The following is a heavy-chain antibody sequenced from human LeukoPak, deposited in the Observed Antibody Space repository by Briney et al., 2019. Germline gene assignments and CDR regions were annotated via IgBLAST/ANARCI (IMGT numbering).Heavy chain of an antibody. J-gene: IGHJ4*02. Sequence: GASVKVSCKASGGTFSSYAISWVRQAPGQGLEWMGGIIPIFGTANYAQKFQGRVTITADKSTSTAYMGLSSLRSEDTAVYYCARGYSSGWQIDYWGQGTLVTVSS. CDR2: IIPIFGTA. D-gene: IGHD6-19*01. V-gene: IGHV1-69*06. CDR1: GGTFSSYA. CDR3: ARGYSSGWQIDY.